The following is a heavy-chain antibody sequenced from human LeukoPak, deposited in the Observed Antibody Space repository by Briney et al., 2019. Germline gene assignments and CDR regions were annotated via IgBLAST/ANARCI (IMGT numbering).Heavy chain of an antibody. Sequence: GESPRLSCAASGFIFNNYAMSWVRQAPGQGLEWVSSISGNGGVTYYAGSVEGRFTISRDNAKSTLYLHMNSLRAEDTAVYYCAKGHGDWVPSNYFDSWGQGILVTVSS. CDR1: GFIFNNYA. CDR2: ISGNGGVT. J-gene: IGHJ4*02. D-gene: IGHD4-17*01. V-gene: IGHV3-23*01. CDR3: AKGHGDWVPSNYFDS.